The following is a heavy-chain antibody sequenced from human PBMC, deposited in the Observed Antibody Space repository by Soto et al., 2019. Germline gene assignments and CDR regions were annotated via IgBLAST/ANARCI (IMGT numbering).Heavy chain of an antibody. V-gene: IGHV4-59*08. J-gene: IGHJ6*03. CDR2: IYDSGST. D-gene: IGHD3-16*02. Sequence: QVQLQESGPGLVKPSETLSLTCTVSGGSISSYYWSWIRQPPGKGLEWIGHIYDSGSTNYIPALKSRVTITVATSKNQFSLKLNSVTAADTAVYYCARGQKGYTIGGYLYYYMDVWGKGTTVTVSS. CDR3: ARGQKGYTIGGYLYYYMDV. CDR1: GGSISSYY.